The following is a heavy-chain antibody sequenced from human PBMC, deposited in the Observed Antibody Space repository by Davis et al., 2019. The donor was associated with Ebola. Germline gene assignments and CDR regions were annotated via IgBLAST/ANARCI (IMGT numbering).Heavy chain of an antibody. V-gene: IGHV3-11*01. Sequence: PGGSLRLSCAASGFTFSDYYMSWIRQAPGKGLEWVSYISSSGSTIYYADSVKGRFTISRDNAKNSLYLQMNSLRAEDTAVYYCTRWFRGSRVYYGMDVWGQGTTVTVSS. D-gene: IGHD3-10*01. J-gene: IGHJ6*02. CDR3: TRWFRGSRVYYGMDV. CDR1: GFTFSDYY. CDR2: ISSSGSTI.